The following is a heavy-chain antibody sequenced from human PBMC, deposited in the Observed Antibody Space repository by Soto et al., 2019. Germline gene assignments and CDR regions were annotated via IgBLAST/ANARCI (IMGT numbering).Heavy chain of an antibody. J-gene: IGHJ4*02. Sequence: SLRLSCAASGFPFSCHCMNRVPQAPGEGVEWVSSISSSSSYIYYADSVKGRFTISRDNAKNSLYLQMNSLRAEDTAVYYCARDTAPYCGGDCSMGLDYWGQGTLVTVSS. D-gene: IGHD2-21*01. V-gene: IGHV3-21*01. CDR1: GFPFSCHC. CDR2: ISSSSSYI. CDR3: ARDTAPYCGGDCSMGLDY.